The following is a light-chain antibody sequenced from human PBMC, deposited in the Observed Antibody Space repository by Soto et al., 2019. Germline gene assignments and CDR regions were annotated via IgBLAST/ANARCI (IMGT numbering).Light chain of an antibody. J-gene: IGKJ4*01. CDR3: QRYYTFPLT. CDR2: KAS. CDR1: RNINNL. Sequence: DIQMTQSPSTLSASVGDRVAITCRASRNINNLLAWYQQKPGKAPKLLIYKASSLESGVPSRFSGSGSGTEFTLTISSLQPDDFATYYCQRYYTFPLTFVGGTKVEIK. V-gene: IGKV1-5*03.